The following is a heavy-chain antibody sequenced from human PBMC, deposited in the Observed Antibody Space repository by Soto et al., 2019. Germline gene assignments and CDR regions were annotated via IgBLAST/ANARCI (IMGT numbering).Heavy chain of an antibody. CDR1: GYTFTSYA. CDR3: ARVSGYYLPDY. Sequence: ASAKVSCKASGYTFTSYAMHWVRQAPGQRLEWMGWINAGNGNTKYSQKFQGRVTITRDTSASTAYMELSSLRSEDTAVYYCARVSGYYLPDYWGQGTLVTVSS. J-gene: IGHJ4*02. CDR2: INAGNGNT. D-gene: IGHD5-12*01. V-gene: IGHV1-3*01.